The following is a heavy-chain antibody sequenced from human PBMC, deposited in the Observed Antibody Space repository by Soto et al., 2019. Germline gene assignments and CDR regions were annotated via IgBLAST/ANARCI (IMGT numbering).Heavy chain of an antibody. CDR3: ARVERGTATTVVDAFDI. CDR1: GGFVTSGSYY. J-gene: IGHJ3*02. CDR2: MSHSGGT. D-gene: IGHD1-1*01. V-gene: IGHV4-34*01. Sequence: QVQLQQWGAGLLKPSETLSLTCAVYGGFVTSGSYYWSWIRQPPGKGLEWIGEMSHSGGTHFNPSLKSRVTLSVDTSKNQVTLKMSSVTAADTALYYCARVERGTATTVVDAFDIWGPGTMVTFSS.